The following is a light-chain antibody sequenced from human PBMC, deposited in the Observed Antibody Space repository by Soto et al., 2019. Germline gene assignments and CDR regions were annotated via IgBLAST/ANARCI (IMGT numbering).Light chain of an antibody. J-gene: IGKJ2*01. CDR2: SAS. V-gene: IGKV3-15*01. CDR1: QGVSSN. CDR3: QQYNNWPPIT. Sequence: ETVMTQSPATLSVSPGERATLSCRASQGVSSNLAWYQQKPGQAPRLLIYSASTRATGIPARFSGSGSGTEFTLTISSLQSEYVAVYYCQQYNNWPPITFGQGTKLEIK.